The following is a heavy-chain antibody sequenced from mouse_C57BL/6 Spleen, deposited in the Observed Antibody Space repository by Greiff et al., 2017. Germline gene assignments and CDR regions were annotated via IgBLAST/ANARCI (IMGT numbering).Heavy chain of an antibody. V-gene: IGHV1-50*01. CDR1: GYTFTSYW. D-gene: IGHD2-3*01. CDR3: ARYDDFDY. Sequence: VQLQQPGAELVKPGASVKLSCKASGYTFTSYWMQWVKQRPGQGLEWIGEIDPSDSYTNYNQKFKGKATLTVDTSSSTAYMQLSSLTSEDSAVYYCARYDDFDYWGQGTTLTVSS. CDR2: IDPSDSYT. J-gene: IGHJ2*01.